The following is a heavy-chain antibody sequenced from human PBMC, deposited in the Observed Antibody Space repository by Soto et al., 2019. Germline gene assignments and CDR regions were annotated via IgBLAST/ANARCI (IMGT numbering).Heavy chain of an antibody. CDR1: GYTFTSYA. CDR2: INAGNGNT. D-gene: IGHD6-13*01. CDR3: ARVWSSSSLYYYYGMDV. Sequence: ASVKVSCKASGYTFTSYAMHWVRQAPGQRLEWMGWINAGNGNTKYSQKFQGRVTITRDTSASTAYMELSSLRSEDTAVYYRARVWSSSSLYYYYGMDVWGQGTTVTV. J-gene: IGHJ6*02. V-gene: IGHV1-3*01.